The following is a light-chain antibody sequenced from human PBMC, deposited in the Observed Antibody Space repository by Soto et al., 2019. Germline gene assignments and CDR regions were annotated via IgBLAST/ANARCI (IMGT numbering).Light chain of an antibody. Sequence: QSALTQPPSVSGAPGQRVNISCTGSSSNIGAGYDVHWYQQLPGTAPKVLIYTNNNRPSGVPDRFSGSKSGTSASLAITGLRAEDEADYHCQSYDSSLSAYVFGTGTKLTVL. J-gene: IGLJ1*01. CDR3: QSYDSSLSAYV. CDR2: TNN. CDR1: SSNIGAGYD. V-gene: IGLV1-40*01.